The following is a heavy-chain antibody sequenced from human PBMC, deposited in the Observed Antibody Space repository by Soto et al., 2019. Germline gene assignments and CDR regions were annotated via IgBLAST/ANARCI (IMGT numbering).Heavy chain of an antibody. D-gene: IGHD1-26*01. J-gene: IGHJ3*02. V-gene: IGHV4-59*08. CDR3: ARQNGKYVFDI. CDR1: GGSLNNYY. CDR2: IYYSGRT. Sequence: SETLSLTCTVSGGSLNNYYWSWIRQPPGKGLEWIGYIYYSGRTNYNPSLKSRVTISVDTSKNQFSLRLNSVTAADTAWYYCARQNGKYVFDIGGKGTMVPV.